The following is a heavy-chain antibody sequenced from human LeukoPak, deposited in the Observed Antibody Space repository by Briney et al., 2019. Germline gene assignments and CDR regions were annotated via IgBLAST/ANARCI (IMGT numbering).Heavy chain of an antibody. V-gene: IGHV3-33*06. CDR2: IWYDGSNK. CDR1: GFTFSSYG. CDR3: AKDQGIAVAGHHFDC. Sequence: GGSLRLSCAASGFTFSSYGMHWVRQAPGKGLEWVAVIWYDGSNKYYADSVKGRFTISRDNSKNTLYLQMDSLRAEDTAVYYCAKDQGIAVAGHHFDCWGQGTLVTVSS. J-gene: IGHJ4*02. D-gene: IGHD6-19*01.